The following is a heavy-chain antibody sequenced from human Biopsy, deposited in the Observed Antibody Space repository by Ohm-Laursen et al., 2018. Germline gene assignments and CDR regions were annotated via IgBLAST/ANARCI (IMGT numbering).Heavy chain of an antibody. CDR2: IYRTGTT. CDR3: ARMKGRGYFDY. CDR1: GFSISSGFH. D-gene: IGHD2-15*01. J-gene: IGHJ4*02. V-gene: IGHV4-38-2*01. Sequence: SETLSLTCGVSGFSISSGFHWAWIRQPPGKGLERIGFIYRTGTTTYNPSFKSRVAMAVDTSKNQFSLTLNSVTAADTAVYYCARMKGRGYFDYWGRGTLVTVSS.